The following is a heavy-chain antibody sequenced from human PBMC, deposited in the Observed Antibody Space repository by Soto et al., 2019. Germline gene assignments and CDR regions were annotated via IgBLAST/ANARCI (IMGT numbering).Heavy chain of an antibody. J-gene: IGHJ4*02. CDR1: GFTFSSYS. CDR2: ISSSSSYI. D-gene: IGHD3-22*01. Sequence: EVELVESGGGLVKPGGSLRLSCAASGFTFSSYSMNWVRQAPGKGLEWVSSISSSSSYIYYADSVKGRFTISRDNGKNSLYLQMNSLGAEDTAVYYCARAASSYYYDSSGYYYVVWGQGTLVTVSS. CDR3: ARAASSYYYDSSGYYYVV. V-gene: IGHV3-21*01.